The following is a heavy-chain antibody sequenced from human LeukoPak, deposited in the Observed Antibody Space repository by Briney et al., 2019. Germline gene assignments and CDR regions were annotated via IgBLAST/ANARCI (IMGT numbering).Heavy chain of an antibody. CDR1: GFTVSSNY. CDR2: IYSGGST. CDR3: ARANEWLRYFDY. D-gene: IGHD5-12*01. Sequence: GGSLRLSCAASGFTVSSNYMSWVRQAPGKGLEWVSVIYSGGSTSSADSVMGRFTISRDNSRNTLYLQMNSLRAEDTAVYYCARANEWLRYFDYWGQGTLVTISS. V-gene: IGHV3-53*01. J-gene: IGHJ4*02.